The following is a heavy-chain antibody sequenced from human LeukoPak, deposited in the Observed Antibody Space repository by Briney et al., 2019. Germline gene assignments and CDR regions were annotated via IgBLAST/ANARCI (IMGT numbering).Heavy chain of an antibody. J-gene: IGHJ6*02. CDR1: GLTFSSHW. V-gene: IGHV3-21*01. CDR3: ARELSRGYYGMDV. CDR2: ISSSSSYI. Sequence: GGSLRLSCAASGLTFSSHWMHWVRQAPGKGLEWDSSISSSSSYIYYADSVKGRFTISRDNAKNSLCLQMNSLRAEDTAVYYCARELSRGYYGMDVWGQGTTVTVSS. D-gene: IGHD3-10*01.